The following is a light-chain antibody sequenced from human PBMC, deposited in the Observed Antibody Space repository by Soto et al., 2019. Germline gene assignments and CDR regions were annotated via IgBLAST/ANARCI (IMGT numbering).Light chain of an antibody. Sequence: IHMTQSPSSLSASVGDRVTITCRARQRITTYLNWYQQKPGKAPKLLSYTAATLQGGVPSRFSGSGSGTEFTLTITTLQPEEFATYFCQQSYRTPYTVGQGTKLEIK. CDR1: QRITTY. CDR2: TAA. V-gene: IGKV1-39*01. J-gene: IGKJ2*01. CDR3: QQSYRTPYT.